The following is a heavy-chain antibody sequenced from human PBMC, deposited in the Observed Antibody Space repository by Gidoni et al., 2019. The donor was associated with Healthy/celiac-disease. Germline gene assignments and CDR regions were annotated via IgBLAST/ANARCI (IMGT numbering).Heavy chain of an antibody. V-gene: IGHV4-30-4*01. Sequence: QVQLQESGPGLVKPSQTLSLTCTVSGGSISSGDYYWSWFRPPPGKGLDWTGYIYYSGSTYYNPPLKSRVTISVDTSKNQFSLKLSSVTAADTAVYYCARDRRETYYYDSSGYYMYYFDYWGQGTLVTVSS. CDR1: GGSISSGDYY. CDR2: IYYSGST. CDR3: ARDRRETYYYDSSGYYMYYFDY. D-gene: IGHD3-22*01. J-gene: IGHJ4*02.